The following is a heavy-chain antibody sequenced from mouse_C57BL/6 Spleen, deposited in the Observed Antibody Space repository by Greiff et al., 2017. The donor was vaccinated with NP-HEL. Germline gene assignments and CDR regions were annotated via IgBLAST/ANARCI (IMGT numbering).Heavy chain of an antibody. CDR2: ISDGGSYT. J-gene: IGHJ2*01. CDR1: GFTFSSYA. Sequence: EVHLVESGGGLVKPGGSLKLSCAASGFTFSSYAMSWVRQTPEKRLEWVATISDGGSYTYYPDHVKGRFTISSDNAKNNLYLQMSQLKSEDTAMYYCARAGYDYDGGFDYWGQGTTRTVSS. V-gene: IGHV5-4*01. CDR3: ARAGYDYDGGFDY. D-gene: IGHD2-4*01.